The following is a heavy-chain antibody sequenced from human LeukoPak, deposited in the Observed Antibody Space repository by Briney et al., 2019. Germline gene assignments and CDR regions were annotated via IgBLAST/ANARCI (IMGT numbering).Heavy chain of an antibody. Sequence: GGSLRLSCAASGFTFSSYGMHWVRQAPGKGLEWVAVISYDGSNKYYADSVKGRFTISRDNSKNTLYLQMNSLRAEDTAVYYCAKDLGSYYSECYFDYWGQGTLVTVSS. CDR1: GFTFSSYG. D-gene: IGHD3-10*01. V-gene: IGHV3-30*18. CDR2: ISYDGSNK. J-gene: IGHJ4*02. CDR3: AKDLGSYYSECYFDY.